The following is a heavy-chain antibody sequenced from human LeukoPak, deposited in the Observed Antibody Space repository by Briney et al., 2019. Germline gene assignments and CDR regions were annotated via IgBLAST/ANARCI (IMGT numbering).Heavy chain of an antibody. J-gene: IGHJ4*02. V-gene: IGHV4-34*01. D-gene: IGHD3-22*01. CDR1: GGSFSGYY. CDR2: IYHSGST. Sequence: KPSETLSLTCAVYGGSFSGYYWSWIRQPPGKGLEWIGEIYHSGSTNYNPSLKSRVTISVDTSKNQFSLKLSSVTAADTAVYYCARGGLIVVAPGYFDYWGQGTLVTVSS. CDR3: ARGGLIVVAPGYFDY.